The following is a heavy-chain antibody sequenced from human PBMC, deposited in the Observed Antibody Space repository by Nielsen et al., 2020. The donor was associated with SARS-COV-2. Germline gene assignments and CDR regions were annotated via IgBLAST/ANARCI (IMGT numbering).Heavy chain of an antibody. D-gene: IGHD3-10*01. CDR1: GFTFSDYY. CDR2: ISSSSSYT. V-gene: IGHV3-11*05. Sequence: GESLKISCAASGFTFSDYYMSWIRQAPGKGLEWVSYISSSSSYTNYADSVKGRFTISRDNAKNSLYLQMNSLRAEDTAVYYCARARSGSPIDYWGQGTLVTVSS. J-gene: IGHJ4*02. CDR3: ARARSGSPIDY.